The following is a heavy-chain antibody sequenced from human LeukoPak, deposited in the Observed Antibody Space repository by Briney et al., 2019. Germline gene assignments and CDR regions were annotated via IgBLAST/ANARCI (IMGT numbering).Heavy chain of an antibody. Sequence: PSETLSLTCTVSGASISSSSYYWGWIRQPPGKGLEWIGSIYYSGSTYYNPSLKSRVTISVDTSKNQFSLKLSSVTAADTAVYYCARDPVDTAMDYWGQGTLVTVSS. CDR3: ARDPVDTAMDY. J-gene: IGHJ4*02. CDR1: GASISSSSYY. D-gene: IGHD5-18*01. V-gene: IGHV4-39*07. CDR2: IYYSGST.